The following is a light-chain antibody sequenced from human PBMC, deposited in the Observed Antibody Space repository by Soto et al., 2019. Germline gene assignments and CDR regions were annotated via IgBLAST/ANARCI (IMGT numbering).Light chain of an antibody. V-gene: IGKV1-5*03. Sequence: DIPMTQSPSTLSASVGDRVTITFRASQSISSWLAWYQQKPGKAPKLLIYKASSLESGVPSRFSGSGSGTDFTLTVNSLQAEDFATYYCQQSYTSPTTFGQGTRLEIK. J-gene: IGKJ5*01. CDR2: KAS. CDR1: QSISSW. CDR3: QQSYTSPTT.